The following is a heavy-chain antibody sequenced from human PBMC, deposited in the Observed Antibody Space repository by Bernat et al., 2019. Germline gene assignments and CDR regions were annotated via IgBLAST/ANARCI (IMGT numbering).Heavy chain of an antibody. Sequence: ISSGYYWGWIRQPPGKGLEWIGNIYHSGSTYYKSSLKSRVTISVDTSNNQFSLLLTSVTAADTAVYYCARAGGYCSCGSCVSSCLEVW. V-gene: IGHV4-38-2*02. CDR1: ISSGYY. D-gene: IGHD2-15*01. CDR3: ARAGGYCSCGSCVSSCLEV. CDR2: IYHSGST. J-gene: IGHJ6*01.